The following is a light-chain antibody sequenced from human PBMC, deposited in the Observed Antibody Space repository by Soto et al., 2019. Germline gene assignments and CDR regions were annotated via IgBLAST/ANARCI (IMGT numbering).Light chain of an antibody. CDR1: QDIRNS. CDR2: DSS. V-gene: IGKV1-16*02. CDR3: QQYNSYPPT. J-gene: IGKJ3*01. Sequence: DIQMTQSPSSLSASVGDRVAITCRASQDIRNSLAWFQQKPGKAPKSLIYDSSTLQRGVPSKFSGSGSGTDFTLTINSLQPEDFATYYCQQYNSYPPTFGPGTKVDIK.